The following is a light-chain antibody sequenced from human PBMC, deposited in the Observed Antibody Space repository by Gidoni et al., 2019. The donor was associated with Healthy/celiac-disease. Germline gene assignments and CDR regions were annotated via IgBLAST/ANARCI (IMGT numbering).Light chain of an antibody. V-gene: IGKV1-39*01. CDR1: QSISSY. CDR2: AAS. J-gene: IGKJ3*01. Sequence: QMPHSPSSLSASVGARVTITCRASQSISSYLNWDQQKPGKAPKLLIYAASSLQSGVPSRFSGSGSGTDFTLTISSLQPEDFATYYCQQSYSTPFTFGPGTKVDIK. CDR3: QQSYSTPFT.